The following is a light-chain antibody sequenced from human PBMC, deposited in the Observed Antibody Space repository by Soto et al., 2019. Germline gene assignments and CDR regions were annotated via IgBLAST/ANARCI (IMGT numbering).Light chain of an antibody. Sequence: DIVMTQSPDSLAVSLGERATINCKSSQSFLYISNNKNYLTWYQHKPGQPPKLLIYWASTRESGVPDRFSGSGSGTDFTLTISSLQAEDVAVYYCQQYYSIPPTFGGGTRVEIK. CDR3: QQYYSIPPT. CDR2: WAS. CDR1: QSFLYISNNKNY. V-gene: IGKV4-1*01. J-gene: IGKJ4*01.